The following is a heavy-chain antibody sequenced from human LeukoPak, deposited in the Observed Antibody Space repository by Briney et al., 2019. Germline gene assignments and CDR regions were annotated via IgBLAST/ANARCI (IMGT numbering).Heavy chain of an antibody. CDR2: IYYSGST. CDR3: ARAGGSVYYYDSSGYKD. Sequence: PSGTLSLTCAVSGGSISSGNWWSWVRQPPGKGLEWIGSIYYSGSTYYNPSLKSRVTISVDTSKNQFSLKLSSVTAADTAVYYCARAGGSVYYYDSSGYKDWGQGTLVTVSS. CDR1: GGSISSGNW. D-gene: IGHD3-22*01. V-gene: IGHV4-4*02. J-gene: IGHJ4*02.